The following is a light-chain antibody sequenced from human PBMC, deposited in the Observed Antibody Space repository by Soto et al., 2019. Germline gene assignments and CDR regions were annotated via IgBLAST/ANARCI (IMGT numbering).Light chain of an antibody. CDR1: QSSSRW. Sequence: DIQMTQSPATLSASVGDRVTITCRASQSSSRWLTWYQQKPGKAPKLLMYEASSLESGVPSRFSGSGSGTEFTLTIGGLQPDDFATYYCQQYNSYSTWTFGQGTKVDI. V-gene: IGKV1-5*01. CDR3: QQYNSYSTWT. J-gene: IGKJ1*01. CDR2: EAS.